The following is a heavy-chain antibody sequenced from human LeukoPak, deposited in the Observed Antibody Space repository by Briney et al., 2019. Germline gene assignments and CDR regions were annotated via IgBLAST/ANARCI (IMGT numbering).Heavy chain of an antibody. J-gene: IGHJ6*02. CDR2: INPNSGGT. V-gene: IGHV1-2*02. CDR1: GYTFTSYG. CDR3: ARDPTVYCSGGSCYHYYYGMDV. Sequence: ASVTVSCKASGYTFTSYGISWVRQAPGQGLEWMGWINPNSGGTNYAQKFQGRVTMTRDTSISTAYMELSRLRSDDTAVYYCARDPTVYCSGGSCYHYYYGMDVWGQGTTVTVSS. D-gene: IGHD2-15*01.